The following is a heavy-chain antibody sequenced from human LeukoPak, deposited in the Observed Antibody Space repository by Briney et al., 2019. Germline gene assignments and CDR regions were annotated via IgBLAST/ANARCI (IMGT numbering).Heavy chain of an antibody. D-gene: IGHD2-8*01. Sequence: GASVKVSCKASGGTFSSYAISWVRQAPGQGLEWMGGIIPIFGTANYAQKFQGRVTITADESTSTAYMELSSLRSDDTAVYYCARDQRYCTNGVCYPATPFDYWGQGTLVTVSS. J-gene: IGHJ4*02. V-gene: IGHV1-69*13. CDR3: ARDQRYCTNGVCYPATPFDY. CDR1: GGTFSSYA. CDR2: IIPIFGTA.